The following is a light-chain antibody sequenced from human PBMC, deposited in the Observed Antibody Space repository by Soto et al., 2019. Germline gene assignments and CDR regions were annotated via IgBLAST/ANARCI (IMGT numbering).Light chain of an antibody. J-gene: IGLJ3*02. V-gene: IGLV1-44*01. CDR1: SSNIGSNT. Sequence: QSVLTQPPSASGTPGQRVTISCYGSSSNIGSNTVNWYQQLPGTAPKLLIYRNNQRPSGVPDRFSVSKSGTSASLAISGLQSEDEDDYYCAAWDDSLNGPVFGGGTQLTVL. CDR3: AAWDDSLNGPV. CDR2: RNN.